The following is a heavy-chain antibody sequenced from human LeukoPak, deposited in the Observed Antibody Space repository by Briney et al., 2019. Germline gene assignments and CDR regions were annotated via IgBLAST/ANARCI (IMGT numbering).Heavy chain of an antibody. CDR1: GFTFSNYW. V-gene: IGHV3-48*02. CDR3: ARKYSGSGNYFFDY. D-gene: IGHD3-10*01. Sequence: GGSLRLSCAASGFTFSNYWMSWVRQAPGKGLEWVSFISTSGNTIYYVESVKGRFTISRDNAKNSLYLQMNSLRDEDTAVYYRARKYSGSGNYFFDYWGQGTLVTVSS. CDR2: ISTSGNTI. J-gene: IGHJ4*02.